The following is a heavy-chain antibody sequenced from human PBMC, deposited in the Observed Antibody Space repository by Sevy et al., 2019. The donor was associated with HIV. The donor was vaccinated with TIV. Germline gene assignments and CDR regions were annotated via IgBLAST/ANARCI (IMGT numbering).Heavy chain of an antibody. V-gene: IGHV3-7*01. CDR3: ARDVFTQWLVTPHFDY. Sequence: GGSLRLSCAASGFTFSSYWMSWVRQAPGTGLEWVANIKQDGSEKYYVDSVKGRFTISRDNAKNSLYLQMNSLRAEDTAVYYCARDVFTQWLVTPHFDYWGQRTLVTVSS. D-gene: IGHD6-19*01. CDR2: IKQDGSEK. CDR1: GFTFSSYW. J-gene: IGHJ4*02.